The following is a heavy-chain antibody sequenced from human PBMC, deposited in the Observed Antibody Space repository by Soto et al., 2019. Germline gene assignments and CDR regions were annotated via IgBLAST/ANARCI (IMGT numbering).Heavy chain of an antibody. CDR1: GYTFTRYT. Sequence: ASVKVSCKASGYTFTRYTMNWVRQAPGQRLEWMGWINPDNGNTKSSQKFQDRVIITRDTSASTTYMDLSSLRSEDTAVYYCARGIATGQLDPWGQGTLVTVSS. CDR2: INPDNGNT. CDR3: ARGIATGQLDP. V-gene: IGHV1-3*01. J-gene: IGHJ5*02. D-gene: IGHD2-15*01.